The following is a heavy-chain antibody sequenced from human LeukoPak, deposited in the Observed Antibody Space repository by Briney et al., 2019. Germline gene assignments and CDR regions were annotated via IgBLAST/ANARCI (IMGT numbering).Heavy chain of an antibody. CDR3: AKDRLSSSTSPTQNNWFDP. V-gene: IGHV3-23*01. D-gene: IGHD2-2*01. Sequence: PGGSLRLSCAASGFTFSSYAMSWVRQAPGKGLEWVSAISGSGGSTYYADSVKCRFTISRDNSKNTLYLQMNSLRAEDTAVYYCAKDRLSSSTSPTQNNWFDPWGQGTLVTVSS. J-gene: IGHJ5*02. CDR2: ISGSGGST. CDR1: GFTFSSYA.